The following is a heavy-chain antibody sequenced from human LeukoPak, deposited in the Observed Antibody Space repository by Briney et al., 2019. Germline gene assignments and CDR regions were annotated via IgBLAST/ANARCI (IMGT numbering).Heavy chain of an antibody. J-gene: IGHJ3*02. CDR1: GDSVSNNA. Sequence: SQTLSLTCVISGDSVSNNAWNWVRQTPSGGLECLGRTYYDSKWYNHYAESVKSRISINTDTSKNQFSLQLSSVTPEDTAVYYCARGWARDGFNIWSQGTMVTVSS. CDR3: ARGWARDGFNI. D-gene: IGHD6-13*01. V-gene: IGHV6-1*01. CDR2: TYYDSKWYN.